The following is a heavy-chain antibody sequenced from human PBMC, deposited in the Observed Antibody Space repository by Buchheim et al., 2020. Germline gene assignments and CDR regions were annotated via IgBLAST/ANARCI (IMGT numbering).Heavy chain of an antibody. CDR1: GYTFTSYD. J-gene: IGHJ4*02. CDR2: ISADNGNT. Sequence: QVQLVQSGAEVKKPGASVKVSCKASGYTFTSYDISWVRQAPGQGLEWMGWISADNGNTNYAQKLQGRVTMTTDTSTRTAYKKLRSLRSDDTAVYYCARGATYDILTGYYNPEMFDYWGQGTL. CDR3: ARGATYDILTGYYNPEMFDY. D-gene: IGHD3-9*01. V-gene: IGHV1-18*04.